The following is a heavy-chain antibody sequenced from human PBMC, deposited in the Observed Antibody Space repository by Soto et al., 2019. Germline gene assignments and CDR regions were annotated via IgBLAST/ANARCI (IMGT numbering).Heavy chain of an antibody. D-gene: IGHD3-22*01. CDR1: GYTFTQYY. V-gene: IGHV1-46*04. Sequence: ASVKVSCKACGYTFTQYYIHWLRQAPGQRLEWMGLINPSGGHTNYAQKLEGRVTMTRDTSTNIVYMEMSSLRSEDTAIYYCAKVHTVNYYDSSGYPAYFDYWGQGTLVTVSS. CDR2: INPSGGHT. CDR3: AKVHTVNYYDSSGYPAYFDY. J-gene: IGHJ4*02.